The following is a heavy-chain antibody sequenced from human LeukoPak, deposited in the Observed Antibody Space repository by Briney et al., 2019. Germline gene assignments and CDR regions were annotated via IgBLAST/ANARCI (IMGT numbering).Heavy chain of an antibody. CDR2: ISSSSIYI. J-gene: IGHJ4*02. Sequence: GGSLRLSCAASGFTFSSYYMNWVRQAPGKGLEWVSSISSSSIYIYYADSVKGRFTISRDNAKNSLYLQMNSLRAEDTAVYYCARTKRFWSGYYITHFGYWGQGTLVTVSS. CDR3: ARTKRFWSGYYITHFGY. V-gene: IGHV3-21*01. D-gene: IGHD3-3*01. CDR1: GFTFSSYY.